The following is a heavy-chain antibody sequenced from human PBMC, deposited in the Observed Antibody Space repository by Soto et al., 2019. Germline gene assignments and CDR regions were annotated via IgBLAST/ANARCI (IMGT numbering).Heavy chain of an antibody. D-gene: IGHD1-26*01. CDR1: GDSISSSY. CDR3: ARSGSYGAGYFDY. J-gene: IGHJ4*02. V-gene: IGHV4-59*12. Sequence: PSETLSLTCTVSGDSISSSYWSWIRQSRGKGLEWIGYIYHSGSTNYNPSLKSRVTVSVDKSKNQFSLKLSSVTAADTAVYYCARSGSYGAGYFDYWGQGTLVTVSS. CDR2: IYHSGST.